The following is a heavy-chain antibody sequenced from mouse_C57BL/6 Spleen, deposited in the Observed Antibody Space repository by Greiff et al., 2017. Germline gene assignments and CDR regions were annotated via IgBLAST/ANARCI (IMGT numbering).Heavy chain of an antibody. D-gene: IGHD2-3*01. J-gene: IGHJ2*01. V-gene: IGHV5-16*01. CDR1: GFTFSDYY. CDR2: INYDGSST. CDR3: ARGRWLLFFDY. Sequence: EVKLVESEGGLVQPGSSMKLSCTASGFTFSDYYMAWVRQVPEQGLEWVANINYDGSSTYYLDSLKSRFIISRDKAKNILYLQMSSLKSEDTATYYCARGRWLLFFDYWGQGTTLTVSS.